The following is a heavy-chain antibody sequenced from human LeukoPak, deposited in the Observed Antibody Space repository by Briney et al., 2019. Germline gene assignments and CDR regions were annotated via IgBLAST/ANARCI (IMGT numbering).Heavy chain of an antibody. J-gene: IGHJ4*02. CDR3: ARDGGYDFWSGYYQDY. D-gene: IGHD3-3*01. V-gene: IGHV3-23*01. CDR2: ISGNGVST. CDR1: GFTFSSYA. Sequence: GGSLRLSCAASGFTFSSYAMSWVRQAPGKGLEWVSAISGNGVSTYYADSVKGRFTISRDNSKNTLYLQMNSLRAEDTAVYYCARDGGYDFWSGYYQDYWGQGTLVTVSS.